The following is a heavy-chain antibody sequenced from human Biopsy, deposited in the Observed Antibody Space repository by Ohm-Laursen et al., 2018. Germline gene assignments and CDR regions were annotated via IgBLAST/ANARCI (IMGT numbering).Heavy chain of an antibody. CDR3: ARDRYYGSESYYSHYNMDV. D-gene: IGHD3-10*01. V-gene: IGHV3-33*01. Sequence: SLRLSCTAAGFTFSSYGIHWVRQAPGKGLEWVAVIWYDGSNKYSADSVKGRFSISRDNSKNTVYLQMNSLRAADTAVYYCARDRYYGSESYYSHYNMDVWGQGTTVSVSS. CDR1: GFTFSSYG. CDR2: IWYDGSNK. J-gene: IGHJ6*02.